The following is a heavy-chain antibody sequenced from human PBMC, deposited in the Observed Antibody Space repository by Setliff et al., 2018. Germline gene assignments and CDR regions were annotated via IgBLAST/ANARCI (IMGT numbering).Heavy chain of an antibody. D-gene: IGHD5-12*01. Sequence: GSLRLSCAASGFTFSSYWMSWVRQAPGKGLEWVANIKQDGSEKYYVDSVKGRFTISRDNAKNSLYLQMNSLRAEDTAVYHCVREKMATNYYYYYMDVWGKGTTVTVSS. CDR1: GFTFSSYW. CDR3: VREKMATNYYYYYMDV. CDR2: IKQDGSEK. V-gene: IGHV3-7*01. J-gene: IGHJ6*03.